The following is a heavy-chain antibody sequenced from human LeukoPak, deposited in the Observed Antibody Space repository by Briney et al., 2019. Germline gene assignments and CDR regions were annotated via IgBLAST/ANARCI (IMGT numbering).Heavy chain of an antibody. Sequence: GGSLRLSCAVSGFNFNHYWLSWVRQAPGKGLEWVANIKQDGTEKSYVDSVKGRFTISKDSAKNSLYLQMNSLRAEDTAVYYCARVGYQLPTFDAFDFWGQGTMVTVSS. CDR3: ARVGYQLPTFDAFDF. V-gene: IGHV3-7*03. CDR1: GFNFNHYW. CDR2: IKQDGTEK. J-gene: IGHJ3*01. D-gene: IGHD2-2*01.